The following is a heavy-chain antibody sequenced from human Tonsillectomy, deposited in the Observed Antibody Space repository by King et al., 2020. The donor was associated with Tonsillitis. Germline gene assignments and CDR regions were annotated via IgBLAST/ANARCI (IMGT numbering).Heavy chain of an antibody. CDR2: INPNSGGT. V-gene: IGHV1-2*02. D-gene: IGHD6-13*01. CDR3: ARVLIAAAGLYYYGMDV. CDR1: GYTFIGYD. Sequence: VQLVESGAEVKKPGASVKVSCKASGYTFIGYDIHWVRPTPGHGLEWMGWINPNSGGTQYAQQFQGRVTLTRDTSISTAYMGLGRLKSADTAVYYCARVLIAAAGLYYYGMDVWGQGTTVTVSS. J-gene: IGHJ6*02.